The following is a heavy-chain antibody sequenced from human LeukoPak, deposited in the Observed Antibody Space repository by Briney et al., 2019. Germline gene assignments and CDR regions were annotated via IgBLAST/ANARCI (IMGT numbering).Heavy chain of an antibody. CDR1: GYTFTGSY. D-gene: IGHD2-15*01. Sequence: ASVKVSCKASGYTFTGSYINWVRQAPGQGLEWMGRINPNSGDTNVAQEFQGRVTLTRDTSISTSYMELNSLRSDDTAVYFCAKVREVGTNIEVVVVDISGAFDMWGQGTKVTVSS. J-gene: IGHJ3*02. V-gene: IGHV1-2*06. CDR3: AKVREVGTNIEVVVVDISGAFDM. CDR2: INPNSGDT.